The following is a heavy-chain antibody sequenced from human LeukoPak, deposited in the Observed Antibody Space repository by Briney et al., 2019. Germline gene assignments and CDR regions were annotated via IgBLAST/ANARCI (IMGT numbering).Heavy chain of an antibody. CDR2: FDPEDGET. Sequence: GASVKVSCKVSGYTHTELSMHWVRQAPGKGLEWMGGFDPEDGETIYAQKFQGRVTMTEDTSTDTAYMELSSLRSEDTAVYYCATDFIGSGSYYTEFDYWGQGTLVTVSS. CDR1: GYTHTELS. CDR3: ATDFIGSGSYYTEFDY. J-gene: IGHJ4*02. V-gene: IGHV1-24*01. D-gene: IGHD3-10*01.